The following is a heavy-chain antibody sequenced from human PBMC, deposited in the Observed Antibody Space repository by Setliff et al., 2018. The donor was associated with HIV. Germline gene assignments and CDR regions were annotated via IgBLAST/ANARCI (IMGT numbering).Heavy chain of an antibody. V-gene: IGHV4-30-2*06. J-gene: IGHJ4*02. CDR2: ISHTGKT. Sequence: SETLSLTCTVSGGSLRSGAYSWSWIRQSPGKSLEWIGYISHTGKTLYNPSLKSRVTMSVEGSRNQFSLKLSSVTAADTAVYYCASPYGSGSYFYYWGQGTLVTVSS. CDR1: GGSLRSGAYS. CDR3: ASPYGSGSYFYY. D-gene: IGHD3-10*01.